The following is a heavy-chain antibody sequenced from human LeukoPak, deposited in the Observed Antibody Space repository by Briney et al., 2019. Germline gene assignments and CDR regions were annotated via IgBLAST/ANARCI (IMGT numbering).Heavy chain of an antibody. CDR1: GYTFAGYY. D-gene: IGHD3-10*01. V-gene: IGHV1-2*02. J-gene: IGHJ6*02. CDR2: IKRNSGGT. CDR3: ARDFHYYGSGSYVMDV. Sequence: ASVKVSCKASGYTFAGYYMHWVRQAPGQGLERMGWIKRNSGGTNYAQKFQGRVTMTRETSISTAYMEMSRLRFDDTAVYYCARDFHYYGSGSYVMDVWGQGTTVTVSS.